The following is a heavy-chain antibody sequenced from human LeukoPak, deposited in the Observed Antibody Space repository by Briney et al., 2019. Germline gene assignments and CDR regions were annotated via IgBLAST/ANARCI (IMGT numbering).Heavy chain of an antibody. Sequence: GGSLRLSCAASGFTFSDYSMSWVRQAPGKGLELVANIKEDGSKKYYVDSVKGRFTISRDNVKNSLYLQMNSLRVEDTAVYYCAKDISSVPHYWGQGTLVTVSS. V-gene: IGHV3-7*01. J-gene: IGHJ4*02. CDR2: IKEDGSKK. CDR1: GFTFSDYS. D-gene: IGHD2-2*01. CDR3: AKDISSVPHY.